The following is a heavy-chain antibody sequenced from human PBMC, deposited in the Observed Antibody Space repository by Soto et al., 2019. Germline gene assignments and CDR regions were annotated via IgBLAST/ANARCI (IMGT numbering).Heavy chain of an antibody. Sequence: GPTLVNPTQTLTLTCTFSGFSLSTSGVGVGWIRQPPGKALEWLALIYWDDDKRYSPSLKSRLTITKDTSKNQVVLTMTNMDPVDTATYYCAHQATMVRGVIIPNWCDPWGQGTLVTVSS. D-gene: IGHD3-10*01. CDR1: GFSLSTSGVG. J-gene: IGHJ5*02. V-gene: IGHV2-5*02. CDR3: AHQATMVRGVIIPNWCDP. CDR2: IYWDDDK.